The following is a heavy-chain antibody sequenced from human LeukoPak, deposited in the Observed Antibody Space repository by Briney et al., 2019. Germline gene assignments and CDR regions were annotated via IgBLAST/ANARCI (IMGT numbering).Heavy chain of an antibody. D-gene: IGHD6-19*01. CDR3: ARATAVAGPDY. CDR2: IYYSGST. J-gene: IGHJ4*02. V-gene: IGHV4-39*07. CDR1: GGSINNNDYY. Sequence: SETLSLTCTVSGGSINNNDYYWGWVRQPPGKGLEWIGTIYYSGSTYYNPSLKSRVTISVDTSKNQFSLKLSSVTAADTAVYYCARATAVAGPDYWGQGTLVTVSS.